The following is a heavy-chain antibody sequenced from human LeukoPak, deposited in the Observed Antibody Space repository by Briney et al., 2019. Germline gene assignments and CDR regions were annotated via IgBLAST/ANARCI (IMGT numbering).Heavy chain of an antibody. CDR1: GYTFTGYY. CDR2: LNPNSGGT. V-gene: IGHV1-2*02. Sequence: ASVKVSCKASGYTFTGYYMLWVRQAPGQGLEWMGWLNPNSGGTNYAQKFQGRVTMTRDTSISTAYMELSRLRSDDTAVYYCARDPAPVVVAAKFFDYWGQGTLVTVSS. J-gene: IGHJ4*02. D-gene: IGHD2-15*01. CDR3: ARDPAPVVVAAKFFDY.